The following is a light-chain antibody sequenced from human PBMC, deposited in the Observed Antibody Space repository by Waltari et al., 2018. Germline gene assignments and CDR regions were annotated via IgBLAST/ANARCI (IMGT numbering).Light chain of an antibody. CDR1: QSVLYSSNNKDY. Sequence: DIVMTQSPDSLAGSLGERATITCKSGQSVLYSSNNKDYLAWYQQKPGQPPKLLFYWASTRESGVPDRFSGSGSGTDFTLTISSLQAEDVAVYYCQQYHSFPYTFGQGTKLEIK. CDR3: QQYHSFPYT. V-gene: IGKV4-1*01. J-gene: IGKJ2*01. CDR2: WAS.